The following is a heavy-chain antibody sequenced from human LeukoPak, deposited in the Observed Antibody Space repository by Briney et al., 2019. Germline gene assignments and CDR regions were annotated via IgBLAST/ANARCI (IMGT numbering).Heavy chain of an antibody. CDR3: TSYYCSGGSCYGP. V-gene: IGHV3-73*01. CDR1: GFTFSGSA. D-gene: IGHD2-15*01. CDR2: IRSKANSYAT. Sequence: GGSLGLSCAAPGFTFSGSAMHRVRQASGKGLEWVGRIRSKANSYATAYAASVKGRFTISRDDSKNRAYLQMNSQKTEDTAVYYCTSYYCSGGSCYGPWGQGTLVTVSS. J-gene: IGHJ5*02.